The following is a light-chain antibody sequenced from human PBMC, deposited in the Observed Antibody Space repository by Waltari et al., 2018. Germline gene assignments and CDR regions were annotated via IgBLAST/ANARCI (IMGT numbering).Light chain of an antibody. CDR1: QSVSSNN. Sequence: EIVLTQSPGTLSLSPGERATLSCRASQSVSSNNLAWYQHKPGQAPRLIIYGASSRPTGIPDRFSGSGSGTDFTLTISRLEPGDFAMYYCQQYGSSPGTFGQGTKVEIK. CDR3: QQYGSSPGT. J-gene: IGKJ1*01. V-gene: IGKV3-20*01. CDR2: GAS.